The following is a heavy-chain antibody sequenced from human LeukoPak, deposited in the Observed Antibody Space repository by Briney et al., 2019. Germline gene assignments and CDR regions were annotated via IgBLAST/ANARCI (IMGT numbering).Heavy chain of an antibody. D-gene: IGHD2-2*01. J-gene: IGHJ4*02. V-gene: IGHV3-48*04. CDR1: GFTFSSYS. CDR2: ISSASGSI. Sequence: PGGSLRLSCAVSGFTFSSYSMNWVRQAPGKGLEWVSYISSASGSIYYADSVKGRFTISRDNAKNSLFLQMNSLRAEDTAVYYCARLPAYCSSTSCYYDYWGQGTLVTVSS. CDR3: ARLPAYCSSTSCYYDY.